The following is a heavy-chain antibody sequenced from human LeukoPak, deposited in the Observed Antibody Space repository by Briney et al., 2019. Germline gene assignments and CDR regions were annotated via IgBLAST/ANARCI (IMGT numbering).Heavy chain of an antibody. CDR1: GYTFTSYA. J-gene: IGHJ3*02. CDR3: AREGYSSGWTQDDDAFDI. V-gene: IGHV1-3*01. D-gene: IGHD6-19*01. Sequence: GASVKVSCKASGYTFTSYAMHWVRQAPGQRLEWMGWINAGNGNTKYSQKFQGGVTITRDTSASTAYMELSSLRSEDTAVYYCAREGYSSGWTQDDDAFDIWGQGTMVTVSS. CDR2: INAGNGNT.